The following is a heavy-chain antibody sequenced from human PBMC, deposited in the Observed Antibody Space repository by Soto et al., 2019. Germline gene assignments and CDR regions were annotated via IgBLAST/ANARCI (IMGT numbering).Heavy chain of an antibody. Sequence: PGGSLRLSCAASGFTFDDYTMHWVRQAPGKGLEWVSLISWDGGSTYYADSVKGRFTISRDNSKNSLYLQMNSLRTEDTALYYCAKDKGVTAMAPRGYYYYGMDVWGQGATVTVSS. CDR3: AKDKGVTAMAPRGYYYYGMDV. CDR2: ISWDGGST. D-gene: IGHD5-18*01. V-gene: IGHV3-43*01. CDR1: GFTFDDYT. J-gene: IGHJ6*02.